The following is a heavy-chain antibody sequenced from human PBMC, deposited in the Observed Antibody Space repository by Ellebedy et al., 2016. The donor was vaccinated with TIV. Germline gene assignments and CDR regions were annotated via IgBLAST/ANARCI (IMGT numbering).Heavy chain of an antibody. V-gene: IGHV2-70*11. J-gene: IGHJ4*02. CDR2: FDWDDEK. D-gene: IGHD3-10*01. CDR3: ARIGPTWLSTGD. CDR1: GFSLGTHGMC. Sequence: SGPTLVKPTPTLTLTCTFSGFSLGTHGMCVSWIRQPPGKALEWLARFDWDDEKYYSSSLKTRLTISKDTSKNQVVLTMTNMDTVDTATYYCARIGPTWLSTGDWGQGTLVTVSS.